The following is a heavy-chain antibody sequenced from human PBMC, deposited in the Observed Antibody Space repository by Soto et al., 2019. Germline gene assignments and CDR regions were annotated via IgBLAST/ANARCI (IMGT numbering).Heavy chain of an antibody. Sequence: QVQLQESGPGLVKPSETLSLTCSVSGGSISSYYWSWIRQPPGKGLEWIGYIYDSGSTNYNPSLKSRVTISVDTSKNQFSLKLSSVTAADTAVYYCARLSAVAGTLRRDYWGQGSLVTVSS. J-gene: IGHJ4*02. V-gene: IGHV4-59*08. CDR3: ARLSAVAGTLRRDY. D-gene: IGHD6-19*01. CDR2: IYDSGST. CDR1: GGSISSYY.